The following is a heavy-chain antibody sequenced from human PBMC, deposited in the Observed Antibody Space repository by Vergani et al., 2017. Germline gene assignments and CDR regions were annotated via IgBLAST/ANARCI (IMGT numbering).Heavy chain of an antibody. CDR1: GFTFSSYG. D-gene: IGHD2-15*01. Sequence: QVQLVESGGGVVQPGRSLRLSCAASGFTFSSYGMHWVRQAPGKGLEWVAVIWYDGSNKYYADSVKGRFTISRDNAKNSLYLQMNSLRAEDTAVYYCARIPYCSGGSCSNWGQGTLVTVSS. CDR3: ARIPYCSGGSCSN. V-gene: IGHV3-33*01. CDR2: IWYDGSNK. J-gene: IGHJ4*02.